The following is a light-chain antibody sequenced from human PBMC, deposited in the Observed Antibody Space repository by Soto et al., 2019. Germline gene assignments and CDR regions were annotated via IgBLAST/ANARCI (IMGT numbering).Light chain of an antibody. CDR3: QQYNSYSWT. J-gene: IGKJ1*01. V-gene: IGKV1-5*01. Sequence: DIQLTQSPSTLSASLGDRATITCRASQSVSNWVAWYQQKVGRHPTLLLYDASTLETAVPSSFSSSGSCTEFTLPIISLQPDDFATYYCQQYNSYSWTFGQGTKVDI. CDR2: DAS. CDR1: QSVSNW.